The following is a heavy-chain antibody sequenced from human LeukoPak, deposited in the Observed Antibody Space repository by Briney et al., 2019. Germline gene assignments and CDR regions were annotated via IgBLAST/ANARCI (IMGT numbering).Heavy chain of an antibody. V-gene: IGHV1-46*03. J-gene: IGHJ4*02. D-gene: IGHD6-19*01. Sequence: ASVKASCKASGYTFTSYYMHWVRQAPGQGLEWMGIINPSGGSTSYAQKFQGRVTMTRDTSTSTVYMELSSLRSEDTAVYYCARHSSGWYFDYWGQGTLVTVSS. CDR3: ARHSSGWYFDY. CDR2: INPSGGST. CDR1: GYTFTSYY.